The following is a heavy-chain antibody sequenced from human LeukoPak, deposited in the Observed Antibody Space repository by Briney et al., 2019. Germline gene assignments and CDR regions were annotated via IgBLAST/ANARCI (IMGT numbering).Heavy chain of an antibody. J-gene: IGHJ5*01. D-gene: IGHD3-3*01. CDR1: GGSFSGYY. CDR3: ARGIRITIFGVVIIGRWNWFDS. Sequence: SETLSLTCAVYGGSFSGYYWSWIRQPPGKGLEWIGEINHSGSTNYNPSLKSRVTISVDTSKNQFSLKLSSVTAADTAVYYCARGIRITIFGVVIIGRWNWFDSWGQGTLVTVSS. V-gene: IGHV4-34*01. CDR2: INHSGST.